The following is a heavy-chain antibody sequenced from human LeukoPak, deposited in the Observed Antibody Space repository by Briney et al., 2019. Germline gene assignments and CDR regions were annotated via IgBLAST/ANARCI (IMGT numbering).Heavy chain of an antibody. CDR1: GGSISSGGYY. V-gene: IGHV4-31*03. D-gene: IGHD6-13*01. CDR2: IYYSGST. Sequence: SETLSLTYTVSGGSISSGGYYWSWIRQHPGKGLEWIGYIYYSGSTYYNPSLKSRVTISVDTSKNQFSLKLSSVTAADTAVYYCARGISSWLDYWGQGTLVTVSS. CDR3: ARGISSWLDY. J-gene: IGHJ4*02.